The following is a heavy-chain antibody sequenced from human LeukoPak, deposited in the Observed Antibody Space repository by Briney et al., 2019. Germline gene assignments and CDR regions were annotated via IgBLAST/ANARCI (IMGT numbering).Heavy chain of an antibody. V-gene: IGHV1-69*04. J-gene: IGHJ3*02. CDR1: GGTFSSYA. Sequence: GASVKVSCKASGGTFSSYAISWVRQAPGQGLEWMGRIIPILGIANYAQKFQGRVTITADKSTSTAYMELSSLRSEDTAVYYCARDVGRAVAGSGAFDIWGQGTMVTVSS. CDR3: ARDVGRAVAGSGAFDI. CDR2: IIPILGIA. D-gene: IGHD6-19*01.